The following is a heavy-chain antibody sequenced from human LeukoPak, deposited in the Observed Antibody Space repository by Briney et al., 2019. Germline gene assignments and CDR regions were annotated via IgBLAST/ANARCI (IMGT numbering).Heavy chain of an antibody. V-gene: IGHV1-8*01. CDR2: MNPNSGNT. Sequence: ASVKVSCKASGYTFTSYDINWVRQATGQGLEWMGWMNPNSGNTGYAQKFQGRVTMTRNTSISTAYMELSSLRSDDTAVYYCAREQWLGSYYYYGMDVWGQGTTVTVSS. CDR3: AREQWLGSYYYYGMDV. CDR1: GYTFTSYD. J-gene: IGHJ6*02. D-gene: IGHD3-22*01.